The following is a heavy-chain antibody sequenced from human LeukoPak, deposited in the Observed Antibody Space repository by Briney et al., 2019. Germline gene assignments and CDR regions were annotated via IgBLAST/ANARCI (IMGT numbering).Heavy chain of an antibody. Sequence: SETLSLTCTVSGGSISNYYWSWIRQPAGKGLEWIGRIHTSGTTNYNPSLKSRVTMSADTSKNQFSLTLNSLTAADTAVYYCVNTLGYRWFDPWGQGTLVTVSS. J-gene: IGHJ5*02. CDR3: VNTLGYRWFDP. CDR1: GGSISNYY. D-gene: IGHD5-18*01. V-gene: IGHV4-4*07. CDR2: IHTSGTT.